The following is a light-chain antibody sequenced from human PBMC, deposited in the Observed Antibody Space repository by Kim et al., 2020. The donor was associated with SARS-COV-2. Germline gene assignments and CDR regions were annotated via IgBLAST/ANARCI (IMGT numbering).Light chain of an antibody. CDR1: SSNIGNNY. V-gene: IGLV1-51*01. CDR3: GTWDSSLSGGRWV. CDR2: DNN. Sequence: QSVLTQPPSVSAAPGQKVTISCSGTSSNIGNNYLSWYQQLPGTAPKLLIYDNNNRPSGFPVRFSGSKSSTSATLGITGLQTGDEADYYYGTWDSSLSGGRWVFGGGTQLTVL. J-gene: IGLJ3*02.